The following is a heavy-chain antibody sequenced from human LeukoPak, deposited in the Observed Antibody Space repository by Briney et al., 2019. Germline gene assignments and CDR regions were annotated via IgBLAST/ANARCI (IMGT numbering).Heavy chain of an antibody. V-gene: IGHV3-30-3*01. CDR3: ARVEELRSFFDY. Sequence: GGSLRPSCAASGFTFSSYAMHWVRQAPGKGLEWVAVISYDGSNKYYADSVKGRFTISRDNSKNTLYLQMNSLRAEDTAVYYCARVEELRSFFDYWGQGTLVTVSS. CDR1: GFTFSSYA. D-gene: IGHD1-7*01. CDR2: ISYDGSNK. J-gene: IGHJ4*02.